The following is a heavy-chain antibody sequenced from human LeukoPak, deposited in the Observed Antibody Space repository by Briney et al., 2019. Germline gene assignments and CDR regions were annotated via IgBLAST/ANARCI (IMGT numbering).Heavy chain of an antibody. V-gene: IGHV3-64*01. CDR2: ISSNGGST. D-gene: IGHD3-3*01. CDR1: GFTFSSYA. J-gene: IGHJ6*03. Sequence: PGGSLRLSCAASGFTFSSYAMHWARQAPGKGLEYVSAISSNGGSTYYANSVKGRFTISRDNSKNTLYLQMGSLRAEDMAVYYCARDRWSGYPYYYYYMDVWGKGTTVTVSS. CDR3: ARDRWSGYPYYYYYMDV.